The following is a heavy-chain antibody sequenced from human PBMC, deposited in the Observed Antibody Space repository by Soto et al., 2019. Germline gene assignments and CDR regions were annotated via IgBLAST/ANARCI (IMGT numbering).Heavy chain of an antibody. V-gene: IGHV4-59*01. Sequence: SETLSLTCTVSGGSISSYYWSWIRQPPGKGLEWVGYIYYSGSTNYNPSLKSRVTISVDTSKNQFSLKLSSVTAADTAVYYCARVRARTNYYYYGMDVWGQGTTVTVSS. CDR3: ARVRARTNYYYYGMDV. CDR1: GGSISSYY. D-gene: IGHD3-10*01. CDR2: IYYSGST. J-gene: IGHJ6*02.